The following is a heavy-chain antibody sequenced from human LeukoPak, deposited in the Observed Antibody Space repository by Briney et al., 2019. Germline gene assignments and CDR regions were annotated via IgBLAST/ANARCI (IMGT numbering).Heavy chain of an antibody. Sequence: SETLSLTCTVSGGYISSYYWSCIRHPAGKGLEWIGRIYTSGSTDYNPSLKSRVTISVDTSKNQFSLKLSSVTAADTAVYYCARENSNSWYLDYWGQGTLVTVSS. CDR1: GGYISSYY. CDR2: IYTSGST. V-gene: IGHV4-4*07. D-gene: IGHD6-13*01. CDR3: ARENSNSWYLDY. J-gene: IGHJ4*02.